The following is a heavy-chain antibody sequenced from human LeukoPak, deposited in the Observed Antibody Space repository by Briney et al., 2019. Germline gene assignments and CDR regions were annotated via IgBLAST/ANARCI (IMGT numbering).Heavy chain of an antibody. CDR1: GFSFSDYE. CDR3: ARDGGRLADFYFDS. Sequence: GGSLRLSCAASGFSFSDYEMNWVRQAPGKGLEWLSYIGFSVSTIHYADSVKGRFTNSRDNAEKTLYLQMNSLRAEDTAVYYCARDGGRLADFYFDSWGQGCLVTVSS. J-gene: IGHJ4*02. V-gene: IGHV3-48*03. D-gene: IGHD3-3*01. CDR2: IGFSVSTI.